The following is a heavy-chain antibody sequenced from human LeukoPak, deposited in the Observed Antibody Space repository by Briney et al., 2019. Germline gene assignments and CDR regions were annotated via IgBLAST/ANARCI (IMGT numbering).Heavy chain of an antibody. CDR3: ARDISAAGMFDS. CDR2: FYPTGNT. V-gene: IGHV4-4*07. Sequence: PSETLSLTCGVSGGSITSYYWSWIRQPAGKGLEWIGRFYPTGNTNYNPSLKSRVTMSVDTSKNQLSLKMSSVTAADTAVYFCARDISAAGMFDSWGQGTLVIVSS. CDR1: GGSITSYY. D-gene: IGHD6-13*01. J-gene: IGHJ4*02.